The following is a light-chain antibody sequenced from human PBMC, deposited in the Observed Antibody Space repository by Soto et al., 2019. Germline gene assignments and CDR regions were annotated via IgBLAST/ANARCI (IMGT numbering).Light chain of an antibody. J-gene: IGLJ1*01. Sequence: QSALTQPASVSGSPGQSITISCTGTRSDVGGYNYVYWHQQHPGKAPKLMIYDVTNRPSGVSDRFSGSKSGNTASLTISGLQAEDEADYYCSSYTGSSTYVFGAGTQLTVL. CDR3: SSYTGSSTYV. V-gene: IGLV2-14*01. CDR1: RSDVGGYNY. CDR2: DVT.